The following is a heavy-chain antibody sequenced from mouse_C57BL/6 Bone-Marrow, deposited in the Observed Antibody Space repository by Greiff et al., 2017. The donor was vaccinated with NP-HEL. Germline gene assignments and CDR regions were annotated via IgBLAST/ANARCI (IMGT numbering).Heavy chain of an antibody. CDR2: ISNLAYSI. CDR1: GFTFSDYG. CDR3: ARFYGNYYFGY. Sequence: EVKLVESGGGLVQPGGSLKLSRAASGFTFSDYGMAWVRQAPRKGPEWVAFISNLAYSIYYADTVTGRFTISRENAKNTLYLEMSSLRSEDTAMYYCARFYGNYYFGYWGQGTTLTVSS. D-gene: IGHD2-1*01. V-gene: IGHV5-15*01. J-gene: IGHJ2*01.